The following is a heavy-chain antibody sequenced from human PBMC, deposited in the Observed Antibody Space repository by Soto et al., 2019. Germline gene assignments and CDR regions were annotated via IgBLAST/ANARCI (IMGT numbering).Heavy chain of an antibody. V-gene: IGHV4-4*07. J-gene: IGHJ4*02. CDR3: ARDFDGSSWYRLDH. D-gene: IGHD6-13*01. CDR1: GGSIRTYY. CDR2: IYTSGTA. Sequence: SETLSLTCTVSGGSIRTYYWSWIRQPAGKGLEWIGRIYTSGTANYSPSLKGRVIMAVDTAKNQLSLKVTSVTAADTAVYYCARDFDGSSWYRLDHWGQGTLVTVSS.